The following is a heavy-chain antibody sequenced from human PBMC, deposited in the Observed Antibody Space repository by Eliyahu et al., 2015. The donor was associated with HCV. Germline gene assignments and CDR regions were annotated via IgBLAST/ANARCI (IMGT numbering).Heavy chain of an antibody. D-gene: IGHD7-27*01. J-gene: IGHJ4*02. CDR2: INPGIGNT. V-gene: IGHV1-3*01. Sequence: QVQLVQSGAEVKKPGASLKVSCKASGYTFSSYTMHWVRQAPGQGLEWMGWINPGIGNTKYSQKFQGRVTLTRDTSASTAYMEVTSLRSEDTAVYYCARDMGNWDVLPDYWGQGTRVSVSS. CDR1: GYTFSSYT. CDR3: ARDMGNWDVLPDY.